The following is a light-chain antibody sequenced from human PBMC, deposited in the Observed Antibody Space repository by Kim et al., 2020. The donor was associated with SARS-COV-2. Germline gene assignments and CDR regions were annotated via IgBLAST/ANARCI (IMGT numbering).Light chain of an antibody. Sequence: ASGGDRVIITCRASQDINGWLAWYQQRPGKPPKVLISDASSLQGGVPSRISGSGSETEFTLTISGLQPEDFATYYCQQYKSYPLTFSGGTKVDIK. J-gene: IGKJ4*01. CDR1: QDINGW. CDR2: DAS. V-gene: IGKV1-13*02. CDR3: QQYKSYPLT.